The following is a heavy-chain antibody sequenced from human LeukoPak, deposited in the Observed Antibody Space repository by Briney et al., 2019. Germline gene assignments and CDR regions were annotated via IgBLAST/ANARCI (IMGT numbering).Heavy chain of an antibody. J-gene: IGHJ6*02. CDR1: GGTFSSYA. CDR2: IIPIFGTA. Sequence: ASVKVSCKASGGTFSSYAISWVRQAPGQGLEWMGGIIPIFGTANYAQKFQGRVTITADKSTSTAYMELSSLRSEDTAVYYCARDRGGITVEYYYYYGMDVWGQGTTVTVSS. V-gene: IGHV1-69*06. D-gene: IGHD4-23*01. CDR3: ARDRGGITVEYYYYYGMDV.